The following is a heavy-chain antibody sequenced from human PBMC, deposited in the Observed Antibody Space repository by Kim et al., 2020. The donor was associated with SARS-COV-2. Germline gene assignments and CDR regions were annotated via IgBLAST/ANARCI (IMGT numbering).Heavy chain of an antibody. J-gene: IGHJ2*01. CDR3: ARHLRNWYFDL. V-gene: IGHV4-39*01. Sequence: DSTQTLQSRVTISVTTSKNQFSRQLSSVTAADTAVYYCARHLRNWYFDLWGRGTLVTVSS.